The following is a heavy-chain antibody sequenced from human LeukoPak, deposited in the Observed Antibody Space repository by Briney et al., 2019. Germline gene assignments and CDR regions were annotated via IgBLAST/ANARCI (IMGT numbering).Heavy chain of an antibody. CDR1: GFTFSSYT. Sequence: GGSLRLSCAASGFTFSSYTMSWVRQAPGKGLEWVSGMSGSGGSTYYADSVKGRFTISRDNAKNSLYVQMNSLRAEDTAVYYCARERDGYTHDAFDIWGQGTMVTVSS. V-gene: IGHV3-23*01. CDR2: MSGSGGST. D-gene: IGHD5-24*01. J-gene: IGHJ3*02. CDR3: ARERDGYTHDAFDI.